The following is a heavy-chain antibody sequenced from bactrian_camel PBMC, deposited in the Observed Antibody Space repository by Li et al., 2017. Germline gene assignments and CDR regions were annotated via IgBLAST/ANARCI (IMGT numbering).Heavy chain of an antibody. Sequence: HVQLVESGGGSVQAGGSLRLSCVHSGITYSSVCMGWFRQAPGKERDWVAGMDTGYTSTYYADSVKGRFTISQGYSKNTVYLQMNDLKSEDTAMYYCKFYCAGGRTGPFWGPGTQVTVS. CDR1: GITYSSVC. V-gene: IGHV3S1*01. J-gene: IGHJ4*01. D-gene: IGHD2*01. CDR3: KFYCAGGRTGPF. CDR2: MDTGYTST.